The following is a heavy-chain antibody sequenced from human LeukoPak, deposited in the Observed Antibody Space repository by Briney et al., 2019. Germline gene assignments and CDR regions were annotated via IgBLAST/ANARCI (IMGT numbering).Heavy chain of an antibody. J-gene: IGHJ4*02. V-gene: IGHV3-9*01. Sequence: GGSLRLSCAASGFTFDDYAMHWVRQAPGKGLERVSGISWNSGSIGYADSVKGRFTISRDNAKNSLYLQMNSLRAEDTALYYCATLAGYSGYGPKDYWGQGTLVTVSS. CDR3: ATLAGYSGYGPKDY. CDR1: GFTFDDYA. D-gene: IGHD5-12*01. CDR2: ISWNSGSI.